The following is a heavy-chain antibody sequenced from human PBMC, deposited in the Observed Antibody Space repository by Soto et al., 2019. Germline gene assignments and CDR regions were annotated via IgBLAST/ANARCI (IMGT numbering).Heavy chain of an antibody. J-gene: IGHJ5*02. CDR1: GDSVSSNTAS. CDR3: AKGDNLGPKTGYAFDP. Sequence: PSQTLSLTCAISGDSVSSNTASWNWIRQSPSRGLEWLGRTYFRSKWCNDYAVSVKSRIIINPDTSNNQFSLQLNSVTPEDTAVYFCAKGDNLGPKTGYAFDPWGQGIIVTVSS. CDR2: TYFRSKWCN. V-gene: IGHV6-1*01. D-gene: IGHD5-12*01.